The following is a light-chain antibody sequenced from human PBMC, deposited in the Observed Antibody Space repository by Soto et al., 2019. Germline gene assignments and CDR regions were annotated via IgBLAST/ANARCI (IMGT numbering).Light chain of an antibody. CDR3: APWDDSLDGLYV. CDR1: TSNIGSNT. J-gene: IGLJ1*01. V-gene: IGLV1-44*01. CDR2: YNN. Sequence: QSVLTQPPSASGTPGQRVTISCSGSTSNIGSNTVNWYQQLPGTAPKLLIYYNNQRPSGVPDRFSGSKSGTSASLAISGLRSEDEADYYCAPWDDSLDGLYVFGTGTKLTVL.